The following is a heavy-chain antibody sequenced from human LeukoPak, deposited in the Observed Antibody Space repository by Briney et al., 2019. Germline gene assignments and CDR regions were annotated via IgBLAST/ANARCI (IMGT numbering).Heavy chain of an antibody. V-gene: IGHV4-59*01. CDR3: ARLRSSIAARRGYYYYMDV. CDR2: IYCSGST. J-gene: IGHJ6*03. CDR1: GGSISSYY. D-gene: IGHD6-6*01. Sequence: SETLSLTCTVSGGSISSYYWSWIRQPPGKGLEWIGYIYCSGSTNYNPSLKSRVTISVDTSKNQFSLKLSSVTAADTAVYYCARLRSSIAARRGYYYYMDVWGKGTTVTVSS.